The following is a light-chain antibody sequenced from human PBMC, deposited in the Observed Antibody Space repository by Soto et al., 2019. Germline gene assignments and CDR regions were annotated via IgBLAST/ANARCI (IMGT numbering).Light chain of an antibody. CDR2: DAS. Sequence: IVITQSPATLSVSTMERATLSSMASQSVSSNLAWYQQKPGQAPSLLIYDASTRATGIPARFSGSGSGTDFTLTIICRQSDDFATYYCRQNYNYSRTFGQGTKVDIK. CDR1: QSVSSN. J-gene: IGKJ1*01. CDR3: RQNYNYSRT. V-gene: IGKV3-15*01.